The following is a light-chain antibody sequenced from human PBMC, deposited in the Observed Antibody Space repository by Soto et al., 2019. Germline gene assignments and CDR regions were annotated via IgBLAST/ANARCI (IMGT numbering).Light chain of an antibody. CDR1: SSDVGGYNY. Sequence: QSALTQPRSGSGSPGQSVTISCTGTSSDVGGYNYVSWYQQHPGKAPKLIIYDVSKRPSGVPDRFSGSKSGNTASLTISGLQAEDEADYYCCSSAGTYTSVCVGGTKVTVL. CDR2: DVS. J-gene: IGLJ3*02. V-gene: IGLV2-11*01. CDR3: CSSAGTYTSV.